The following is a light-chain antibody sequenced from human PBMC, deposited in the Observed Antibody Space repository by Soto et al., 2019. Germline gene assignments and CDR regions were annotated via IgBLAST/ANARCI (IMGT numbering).Light chain of an antibody. J-gene: IGLJ1*01. CDR2: EVS. V-gene: IGLV2-14*01. CDR1: SSDVGGYNY. CDR3: SSYTSSNTLV. Sequence: QSVLPQPASVSGSPGQSITISCTGTSSDVGGYNYVSWYQQHPGKAPKLMIYEVSTRPSGVSNRFSGSKSGNTASLTSSGLQAEDEADYYCSSYTSSNTLVFGTGTKVTVL.